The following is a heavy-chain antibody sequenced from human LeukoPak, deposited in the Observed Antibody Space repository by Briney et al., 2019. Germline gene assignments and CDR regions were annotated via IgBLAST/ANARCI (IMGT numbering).Heavy chain of an antibody. Sequence: GGSLRLSCAASGFTFSSYWMSWVRQAPGKWLEWVANIKQDGSEKYYVDSVRGRFTISRDNAKNSLYLQMNSLRAEDTAVYYCASGYSYGRGLLWGQGTLVTVSS. CDR2: IKQDGSEK. V-gene: IGHV3-7*01. CDR3: ASGYSYGRGLL. D-gene: IGHD5-18*01. J-gene: IGHJ4*02. CDR1: GFTFSSYW.